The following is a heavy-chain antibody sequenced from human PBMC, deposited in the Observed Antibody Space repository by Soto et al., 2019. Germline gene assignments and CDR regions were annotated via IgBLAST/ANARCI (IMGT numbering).Heavy chain of an antibody. Sequence: ASVKVSCKASGYTFTSYYINWVRQATGQGLEWMGWMNPNSGNTGYAQKFQGRVTMTRNTSISTAYMELSSLRSEDTAVYYCARAQRYSSSRFRVLKREHTQYYYYYMYVWGKGTTVTVSS. D-gene: IGHD6-6*01. V-gene: IGHV1-8*01. CDR1: GYTFTSYY. CDR3: ARAQRYSSSRFRVLKREHTQYYYYYMYV. CDR2: MNPNSGNT. J-gene: IGHJ6*03.